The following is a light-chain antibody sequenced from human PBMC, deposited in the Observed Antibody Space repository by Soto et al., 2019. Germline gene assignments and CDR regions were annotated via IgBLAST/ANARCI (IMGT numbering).Light chain of an antibody. CDR3: TSYAGTSSFVV. Sequence: QSALTQPPSASGSPGQSVTISCTGTSSDVGGYNYVSWYQYHPGKVPKLMIYEVSKRPLGVPDRFFGSKSGNTASLTVSGLQPEDEADYYCTSYAGTSSFVVFGGGTKLTVL. CDR2: EVS. J-gene: IGLJ2*01. V-gene: IGLV2-8*01. CDR1: SSDVGGYNY.